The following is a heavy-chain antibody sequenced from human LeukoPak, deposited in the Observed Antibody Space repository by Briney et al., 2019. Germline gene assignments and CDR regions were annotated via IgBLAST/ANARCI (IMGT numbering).Heavy chain of an antibody. CDR1: GFTVSSNY. J-gene: IGHJ4*02. V-gene: IGHV3-53*01. Sequence: GGSLRLSCAASGFTVSSNYMTWVRQAPGKGLEWVSVIYGGGSTYYADPVKGRFTISRDNSKNTLYLQMNSLRAEDTAVYYCARGGYASGSYSAHFDNWGQGTLVTVSS. D-gene: IGHD3-10*01. CDR2: IYGGGST. CDR3: ARGGYASGSYSAHFDN.